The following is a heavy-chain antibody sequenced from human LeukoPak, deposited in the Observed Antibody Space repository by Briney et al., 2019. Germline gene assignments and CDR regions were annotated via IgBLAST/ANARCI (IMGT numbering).Heavy chain of an antibody. CDR1: GGSISSGGYY. J-gene: IGHJ4*02. D-gene: IGHD5-12*01. Sequence: SETLSLTCTVSGGSISSGGYYWSWIRQHPGKGLEWIGYIYYSGSTYYNPSLKSRVTISVDTSKNQFSLKLSSVTAADTAVYYCARQGKWLRTPFDYWGQGTLVTVSS. V-gene: IGHV4-31*03. CDR3: ARQGKWLRTPFDY. CDR2: IYYSGST.